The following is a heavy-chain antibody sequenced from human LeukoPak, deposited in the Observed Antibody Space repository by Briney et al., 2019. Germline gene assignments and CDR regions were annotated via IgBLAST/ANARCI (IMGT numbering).Heavy chain of an antibody. V-gene: IGHV3-49*04. CDR2: IRSKAYGGTT. CDR1: GFIFSTYS. CDR3: TRVGGSYLQYYFDY. J-gene: IGHJ4*02. D-gene: IGHD1-26*01. Sequence: GGSLRLSCAASGFIFSTYSMNWVRQAPGKGLEWVGFIRSKAYGGTTEYAASVKGRFTISRDDSKSIAYLQMNSLKTEDTAVYYCTRVGGSYLQYYFDYWGQGTLVTVSS.